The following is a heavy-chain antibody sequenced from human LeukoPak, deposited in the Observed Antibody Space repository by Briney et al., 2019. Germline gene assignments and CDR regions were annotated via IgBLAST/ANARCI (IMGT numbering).Heavy chain of an antibody. CDR2: IRYDGSNK. D-gene: IGHD6-13*01. V-gene: IGHV3-30*02. CDR1: GFTFSSYG. Sequence: GGSLRLSCAASGFTFSSYGMHWVRQAPGKGLEWVAFIRYDGSNKYYADSVKGRFTISRDNSKNTLYLQMNSLRAEDTAVYYCAKRASSSWYHYYYYMDVWGKGTTVTISS. J-gene: IGHJ6*03. CDR3: AKRASSSWYHYYYYMDV.